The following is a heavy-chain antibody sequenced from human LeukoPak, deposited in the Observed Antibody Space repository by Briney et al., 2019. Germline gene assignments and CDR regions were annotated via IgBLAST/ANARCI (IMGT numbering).Heavy chain of an antibody. CDR1: GFTFSNYA. CDR2: ISYDGSVE. V-gene: IGHV3-30*04. CDR3: ARALGSSWDSSLDS. D-gene: IGHD6-13*01. Sequence: GGSLRLSCAASGFTFSNYAMHWVRQAPGKGLEWVALISYDGSVEKNAASVKGRFTISRDNSKNTLYLQMNSLRTEDTAVYYCARALGSSWDSSLDSWGQGTLVPVSS. J-gene: IGHJ4*02.